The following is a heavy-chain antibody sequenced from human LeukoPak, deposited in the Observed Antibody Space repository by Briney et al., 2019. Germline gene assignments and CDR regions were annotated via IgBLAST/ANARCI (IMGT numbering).Heavy chain of an antibody. Sequence: SETLSLTCTVSGGSISSYYWSWIRQPPGKGLEWIGYIYYSGSTNYNPSLKSRVTISVDTSKNQFSLKLSSVTAADTAVYYCARDRSLWFGESDYYYYGMDVWGQGTTVTVSS. CDR2: IYYSGST. CDR1: GGSISSYY. D-gene: IGHD3-10*01. J-gene: IGHJ6*02. CDR3: ARDRSLWFGESDYYYYGMDV. V-gene: IGHV4-59*01.